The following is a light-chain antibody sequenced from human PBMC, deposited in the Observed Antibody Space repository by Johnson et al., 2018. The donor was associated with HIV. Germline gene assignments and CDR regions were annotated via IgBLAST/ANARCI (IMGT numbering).Light chain of an antibody. Sequence: QPVLTQPPSVSAAPGQKVTISCSGSSSNIGNNYVSWYQQLPGTAPKLLIYENNKRPSGIPDRFSGSKSGTSATLGITVLQTGDEADYDCGTWDSSLTTAVFGTGTKVTVL. J-gene: IGLJ1*01. V-gene: IGLV1-51*02. CDR3: GTWDSSLTTAV. CDR1: SSNIGNNY. CDR2: ENN.